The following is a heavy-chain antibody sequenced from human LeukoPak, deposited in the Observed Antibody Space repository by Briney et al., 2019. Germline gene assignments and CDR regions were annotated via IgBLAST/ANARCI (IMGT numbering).Heavy chain of an antibody. V-gene: IGHV3-7*01. J-gene: IGHJ5*02. D-gene: IGHD6-19*01. CDR2: IKQDGSEK. CDR1: GFTFSSYW. CDR3: AGLWQWRDLDWFDP. Sequence: PGGSLRLSCAASGFTFSSYWMSWVRQAPGKGLEWVANIKQDGSEKYYVDSVKGRFTISRDNAKNSLYLQMNSLRAEDTAVYYCAGLWQWRDLDWFDPWGQGTLVTVSS.